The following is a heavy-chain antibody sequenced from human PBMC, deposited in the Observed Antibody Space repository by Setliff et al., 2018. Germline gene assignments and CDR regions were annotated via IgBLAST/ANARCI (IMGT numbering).Heavy chain of an antibody. CDR2: ISHSANK. V-gene: IGHV4-39*01. CDR3: ARSPSSGSYWNARPFYSDR. D-gene: IGHD3-10*01. Sequence: PSETLSLTCTVSGGSISDNNYYWGWIRQSPGKELEWIGGISHSANKYYNPSFRTGVTISVDMSKNQFFLNLDSVTAADTALYYCARSPSSGSYWNARPFYSDRWGQGTLVTSPQ. CDR1: GGSISDNNYY. J-gene: IGHJ5*02.